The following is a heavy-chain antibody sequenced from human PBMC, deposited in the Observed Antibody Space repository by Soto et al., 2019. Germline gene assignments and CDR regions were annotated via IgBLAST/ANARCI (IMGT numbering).Heavy chain of an antibody. CDR3: AKEYYSDSSGSNI. CDR1: GFTFSSYA. D-gene: IGHD3-22*01. V-gene: IGHV3-23*01. J-gene: IGHJ3*02. Sequence: RRLSCAASGFTFSSYAMSWVRQAPGKGLEWVSAISGSGGSTYYADSVKGRFTISSDNSKNTLYLQMNSLRAEDTAVYYCAKEYYSDSSGSNIWGQGTMVTVSS. CDR2: ISGSGGST.